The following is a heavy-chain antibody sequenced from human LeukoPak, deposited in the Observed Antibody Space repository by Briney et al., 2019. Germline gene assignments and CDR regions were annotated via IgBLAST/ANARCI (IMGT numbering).Heavy chain of an antibody. J-gene: IGHJ6*02. CDR2: ISYDGSNK. CDR1: GFTFSSYA. D-gene: IGHD6-19*01. V-gene: IGHV3-30*04. Sequence: GGSLRLSCAASGFTFSSYAMHWVRQAPGKGLEWVAVISYDGSNKYYADSVKGRFTISRDNSKNTLYLQMNSPRAEDTAVYYCARGPQWLVSFYYYGMDVWGQGTTVTVSS. CDR3: ARGPQWLVSFYYYGMDV.